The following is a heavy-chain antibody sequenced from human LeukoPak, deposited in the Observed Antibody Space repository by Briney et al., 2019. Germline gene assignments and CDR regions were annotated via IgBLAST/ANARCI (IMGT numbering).Heavy chain of an antibody. CDR3: ARDDSSRDLY. Sequence: ASVTVSCTASGYTFTSYPMHWVRQAPGQRLEWMGWINTGNGNTKYSQKFQGRVTITRDTSASTAYMELSSLRSEDTAMYYCARDDSSRDLYWGQGTLVTVSS. CDR2: INTGNGNT. D-gene: IGHD6-13*01. J-gene: IGHJ4*02. V-gene: IGHV1-3*04. CDR1: GYTFTSYP.